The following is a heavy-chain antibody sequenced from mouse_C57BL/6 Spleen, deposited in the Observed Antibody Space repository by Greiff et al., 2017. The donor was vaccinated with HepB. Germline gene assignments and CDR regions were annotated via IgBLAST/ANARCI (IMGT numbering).Heavy chain of an antibody. D-gene: IGHD2-4*01. J-gene: IGHJ2*01. Sequence: VKLQESGPELVKPGASVKISCKASGYAFSSSWMNWVKQRPGKGLEWIGRIYPGDGDTNYNGKFKGKATLTADKSSSTAYMQLSSLTSEDSAVYFCARRGLRGAYFDYWGQGTTLTVSS. V-gene: IGHV1-82*01. CDR1: GYAFSSSW. CDR2: IYPGDGDT. CDR3: ARRGLRGAYFDY.